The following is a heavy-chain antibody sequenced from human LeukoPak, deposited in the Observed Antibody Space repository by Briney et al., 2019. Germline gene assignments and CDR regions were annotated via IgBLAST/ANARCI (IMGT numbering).Heavy chain of an antibody. CDR2: IYHSGST. CDR1: GGSISSGGYS. D-gene: IGHD5-24*01. J-gene: IGHJ4*02. V-gene: IGHV4-30-2*01. CDR3: ARATDGYYFDY. Sequence: TLSLTCAVSGGSISSGGYSWSWTRQPPGKGLEWIGYIYHSGSTYYNPSLKSRVTISVDRSKNQFSLKLSSVTAADTAVYYCARATDGYYFDYWGQGTLVTVSS.